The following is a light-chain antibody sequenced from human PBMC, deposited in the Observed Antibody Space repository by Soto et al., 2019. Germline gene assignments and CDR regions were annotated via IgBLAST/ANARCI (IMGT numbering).Light chain of an antibody. J-gene: IGKJ3*01. Sequence: DIVMTQSPLSLPVTPGEAASISCRSSESLLFTNGYNYLDWYVQKPGQSPQLLIYLGSHRAPGVPDRFSGSGSGTDFILKISRVEAEDVGFYYCMQGVETPFTFGPGTKVDIK. CDR3: MQGVETPFT. V-gene: IGKV2-28*01. CDR1: ESLLFTNGYNY. CDR2: LGS.